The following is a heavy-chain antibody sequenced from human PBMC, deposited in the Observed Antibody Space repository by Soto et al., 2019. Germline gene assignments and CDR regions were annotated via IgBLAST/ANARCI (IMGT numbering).Heavy chain of an antibody. J-gene: IGHJ4*02. CDR2: IDSGDGTT. V-gene: IGHV3-11*01. CDR1: GFDFGDYY. D-gene: IGHD6-13*01. CDR3: VRPYYSSSWFPFDR. Sequence: PGGSLRLSCTGSGFDFGDYYMSWIRQAPGKVLEWVSYIDSGDGTTYYTDSVKGRFTISRDNAKKTVYLQMSSLRVEDTALYYCVRPYYSSSWFPFDRWGQGPLVTVSS.